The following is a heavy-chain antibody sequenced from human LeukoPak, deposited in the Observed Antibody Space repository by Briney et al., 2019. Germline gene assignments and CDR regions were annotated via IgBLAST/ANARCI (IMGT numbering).Heavy chain of an antibody. J-gene: IGHJ4*02. V-gene: IGHV3-30-3*01. CDR2: ISYDGSNK. Sequence: GGSLRLSCAASGFTFSSYAMHWVRQAPGKGLEWVAVISYDGSNKYYADSVKGRFTISRDNSKNTLYLQMNSLRAEDTAVYYCAGDREYYDSSGYYNFDYWGQGTLVTVSS. CDR1: GFTFSSYA. CDR3: AGDREYYDSSGYYNFDY. D-gene: IGHD3-22*01.